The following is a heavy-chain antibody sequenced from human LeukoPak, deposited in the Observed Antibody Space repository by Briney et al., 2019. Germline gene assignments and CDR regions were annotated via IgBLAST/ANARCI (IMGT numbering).Heavy chain of an antibody. J-gene: IGHJ4*02. D-gene: IGHD2-2*01. V-gene: IGHV3-21*05. Sequence: GGSLRLSCAASGFTFSLYAMNWVRQAPGKGLEWVSYINDESSDIHYAGSVRGRFTISRDDARQTLYLQLSSLRVEDTAVYYCARDTFQPGLIDSWGQGTLVTVSS. CDR1: GFTFSLYA. CDR3: ARDTFQPGLIDS. CDR2: INDESSDI.